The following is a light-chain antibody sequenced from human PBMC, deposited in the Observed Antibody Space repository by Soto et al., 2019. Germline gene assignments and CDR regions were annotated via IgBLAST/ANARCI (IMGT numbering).Light chain of an antibody. Sequence: EIVMTQSPAILSVSPGEGATLSCRASQSVSSKLAWYQQKPGQTPSLLIYGTSTRATGIPARFSGSGSGTEFTLTISSLQSEDFAVYYCQQYENWPLTFGQGTKVEVK. J-gene: IGKJ1*01. CDR3: QQYENWPLT. CDR1: QSVSSK. V-gene: IGKV3D-15*01. CDR2: GTS.